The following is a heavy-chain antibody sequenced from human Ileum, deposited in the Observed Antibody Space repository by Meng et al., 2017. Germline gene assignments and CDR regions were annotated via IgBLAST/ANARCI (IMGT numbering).Heavy chain of an antibody. CDR3: ARDRTQPRHQGINDGFDF. V-gene: IGHV3-48*03. J-gene: IGHJ3*01. Sequence: GGSLRLFCAVSGFTFNTYEMNWVRQAPGKGLEWVAYISSSGRTIYYADSVKGRFTISRDNARNSLYLQMNSLRAEDTAVYSCARDRTQPRHQGINDGFDFWGQGTMVTVSS. D-gene: IGHD2-15*01. CDR1: GFTFNTYE. CDR2: ISSSGRTI.